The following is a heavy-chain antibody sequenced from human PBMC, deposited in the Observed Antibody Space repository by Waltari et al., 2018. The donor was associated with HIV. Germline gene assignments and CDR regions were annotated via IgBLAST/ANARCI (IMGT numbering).Heavy chain of an antibody. CDR3: AITLGYYYGSGSYMDV. CDR1: GGTFSSYA. D-gene: IGHD3-10*01. V-gene: IGHV1-69*01. CDR2: IIPIFGTA. Sequence: SSVKVSCKASGGTFSSYAISWVRQAPGQGLEWRGGIIPIFGTANYAQKFQGRVTITADESTSTAYMELSSLRSEDTAVYYCAITLGYYYGSGSYMDVWAKGPRSPSP. J-gene: IGHJ6*02.